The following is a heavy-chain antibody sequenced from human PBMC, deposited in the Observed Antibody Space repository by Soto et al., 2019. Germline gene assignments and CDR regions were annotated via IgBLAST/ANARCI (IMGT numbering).Heavy chain of an antibody. J-gene: IGHJ4*02. Sequence: GASVKVSCKAFGFTFSSYAISWVRQAPGQGLEWMGGIIPIFGTANYAQKFQGRVTITADESTSTVYMELSSLRSEDTAVYYCARGGYYYDSSGYYSPLDYWGQGTLVTVSS. V-gene: IGHV1-69*13. CDR3: ARGGYYYDSSGYYSPLDY. CDR2: IIPIFGTA. CDR1: GFTFSSYA. D-gene: IGHD3-22*01.